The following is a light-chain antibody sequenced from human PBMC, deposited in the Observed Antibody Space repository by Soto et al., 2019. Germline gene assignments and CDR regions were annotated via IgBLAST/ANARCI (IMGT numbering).Light chain of an antibody. V-gene: IGKV3-15*01. CDR2: ETS. CDR1: QSVGSR. J-gene: IGKJ5*01. Sequence: EIVMTQSQDTVSVSPGEGAELSCRASQSVGSRVARYQQKFGQPPRLLIYETSTRANGIPARFSGSGSGTDFTLSISSLQPGDVGIYSCQQYHTWPPITFGQGTRLAIK. CDR3: QQYHTWPPIT.